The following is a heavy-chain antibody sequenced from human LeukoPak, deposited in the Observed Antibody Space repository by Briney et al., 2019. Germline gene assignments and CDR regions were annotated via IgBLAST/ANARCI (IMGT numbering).Heavy chain of an antibody. D-gene: IGHD6-13*01. V-gene: IGHV3-30-3*01. CDR2: ISYDGSNK. CDR1: GFTFSSYA. J-gene: IGHJ4*02. CDR3: AREGSSSHDY. Sequence: PGRSLRLSCAASGFTFSSYAMHWVRQAPGKGLEWVAVISYDGSNKYYADSVKGRFTISRDNSKNTLYLQMNSLRAEDTAVYYCAREGSSSHDYWGQGTPVTVSS.